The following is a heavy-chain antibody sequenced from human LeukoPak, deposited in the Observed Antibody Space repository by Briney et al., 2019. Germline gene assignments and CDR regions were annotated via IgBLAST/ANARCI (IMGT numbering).Heavy chain of an antibody. D-gene: IGHD5-18*01. CDR2: ISSSGSTI. J-gene: IGHJ4*02. CDR3: AQIYTYGSSQFDY. Sequence: PGGSLRLSCAASGFTFSNYEMNWVRQAPGKGLEWVSYISSSGSTIYYAASVKGRFTISRDNAKNSLYLQMNSLRAEDTAVYYCAQIYTYGSSQFDYCGQGTLVTVSS. V-gene: IGHV3-48*03. CDR1: GFTFSNYE.